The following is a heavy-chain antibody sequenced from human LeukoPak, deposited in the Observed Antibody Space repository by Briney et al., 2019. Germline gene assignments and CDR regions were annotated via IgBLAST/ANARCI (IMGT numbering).Heavy chain of an antibody. V-gene: IGHV3-30-3*01. J-gene: IGHJ4*02. D-gene: IGHD2-15*01. CDR2: ISHDGSNK. CDR3: AGYCSGGSCYPFDY. CDR1: GFTFSSYA. Sequence: GGSLRLSCAASGFTFSSYAMHWVRQAPGKGLEWVAVISHDGSNKYYADSVKGRFTISRDNAKNSLYLQMNSLRAEDTAVYYCAGYCSGGSCYPFDYWGQGTLVTVSS.